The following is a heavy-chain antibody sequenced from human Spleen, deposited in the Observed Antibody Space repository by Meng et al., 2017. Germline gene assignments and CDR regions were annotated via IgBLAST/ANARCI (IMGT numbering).Heavy chain of an antibody. CDR2: IYHSGST. D-gene: IGHD2-21*02. Sequence: QVQLQESGPGLVKPSETLSLTCTVAGDSISSYYWNWIRQPPGKGLEWIGYIYHSGSTTYNPSLKSRVTLSIDTSKNQFSLKLTSVTAADTAVYYCVRDCGGDCYGFDPWGQGTLVTVSS. J-gene: IGHJ5*02. CDR3: VRDCGGDCYGFDP. CDR1: GDSISSYY. V-gene: IGHV4-59*01.